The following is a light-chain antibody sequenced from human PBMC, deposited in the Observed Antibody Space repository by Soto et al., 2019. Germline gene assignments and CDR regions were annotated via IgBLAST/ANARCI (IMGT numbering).Light chain of an antibody. CDR3: QQYGSSPPWT. Sequence: ELVMTQSPASLSASPGERVTLSCRASQNIRSSLAWYQQRPGQAPRLLIYGASSRATGIPDRFSGSGSGTDFTLTISRLEPEDFAVYYCQQYGSSPPWTFGQGTKVDIK. V-gene: IGKV3-20*01. CDR1: QNIRSS. CDR2: GAS. J-gene: IGKJ1*01.